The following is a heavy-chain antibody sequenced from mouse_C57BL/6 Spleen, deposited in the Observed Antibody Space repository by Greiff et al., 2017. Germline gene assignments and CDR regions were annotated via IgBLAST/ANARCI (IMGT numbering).Heavy chain of an antibody. J-gene: IGHJ2*01. Sequence: EVKLMESGGGLVKPGGSLKLSCAASGFTFSDYGMHWVRQAPEKGLEWVAYISSGSSTIYYADTVKGRFTISRDNAKNTLFLQMTSLRSEDTAMYYCARPTAQAFDYWGQGTTLTVSS. CDR1: GFTFSDYG. V-gene: IGHV5-17*01. D-gene: IGHD3-2*02. CDR3: ARPTAQAFDY. CDR2: ISSGSSTI.